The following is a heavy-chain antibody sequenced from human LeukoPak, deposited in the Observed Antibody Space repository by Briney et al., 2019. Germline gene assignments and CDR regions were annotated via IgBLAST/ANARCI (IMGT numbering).Heavy chain of an antibody. D-gene: IGHD3/OR15-3a*01. J-gene: IGHJ4*02. CDR3: AKEGGRDFWDGLPSDY. Sequence: PGGSLRPSCAASGFTFSNYAMSWVRQAPGKGLESVSVISASGGSSYSADFVKDRFTISRDNSKNTLFLQMNSLRAEDTAVYYCAKEGGRDFWDGLPSDYWGQGTLVTVSS. V-gene: IGHV3-23*01. CDR2: ISASGGSS. CDR1: GFTFSNYA.